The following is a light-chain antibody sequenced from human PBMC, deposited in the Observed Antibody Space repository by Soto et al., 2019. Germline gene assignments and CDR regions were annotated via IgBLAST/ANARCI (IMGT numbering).Light chain of an antibody. V-gene: IGKV3-20*01. CDR3: QQYGSSPPT. CDR1: QSVSTNY. Sequence: DIVLTQSPGTLSLSPGERATLSCRASQSVSTNYLAWYQRKPGQAPRLLIYGASSRATDIPNRFSGSGSGTDFTLTISRLEAEDFAVYYCQQYGSSPPTFGQGTKVEIK. J-gene: IGKJ1*01. CDR2: GAS.